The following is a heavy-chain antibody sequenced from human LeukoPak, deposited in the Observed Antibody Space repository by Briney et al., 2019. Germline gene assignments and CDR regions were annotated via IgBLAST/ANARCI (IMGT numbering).Heavy chain of an antibody. CDR1: GGSFSGYY. D-gene: IGHD6-13*01. J-gene: IGHJ5*02. Sequence: SETLSLTCAVYGGSFSGYYWSWIRQPPGKGLEWIGEINHSGSTNYNPTLKSRVTISVDTSKNQFSLKLSSVTAADTAVYYCARQIAAAGRPAKNWFDPWGQGTLVTVSS. CDR3: ARQIAAAGRPAKNWFDP. CDR2: INHSGST. V-gene: IGHV4-34*01.